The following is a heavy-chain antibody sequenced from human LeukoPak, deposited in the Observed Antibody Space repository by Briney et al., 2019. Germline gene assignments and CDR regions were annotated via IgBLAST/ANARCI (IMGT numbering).Heavy chain of an antibody. CDR2: ISSSSSYI. D-gene: IGHD3-22*01. CDR1: GFTFSSYS. V-gene: IGHV3-21*01. CDR3: ARDTGAYYDSGGLDY. J-gene: IGHJ4*02. Sequence: PGGSLRLSCAASGFTFSSYSMNWVRQAPGKGLEWVSSISSSSSYIYYADSVKGRFTISRGNAKNSLYLQMNSLRAEDTAVYYCARDTGAYYDSGGLDYWGQGTLVTVSS.